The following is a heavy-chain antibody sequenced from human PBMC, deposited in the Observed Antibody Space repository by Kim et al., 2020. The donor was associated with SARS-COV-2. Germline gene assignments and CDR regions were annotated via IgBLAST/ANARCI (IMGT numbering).Heavy chain of an antibody. Sequence: SETLSLTCTVSGGSITSGNYYWSWIRQPPGKGLEWIGYIYHRGTTYYNPSLRSRLTLSVHTSRNQFSLKLRSVTAADTAVYFYARAGYDYSILGGYQPTASLDYWGQGALVTVSS. V-gene: IGHV4-30-4*01. J-gene: IGHJ4*02. CDR1: GGSITSGNYY. CDR3: ARAGYDYSILGGYQPTASLDY. D-gene: IGHD3-9*01. CDR2: IYHRGTT.